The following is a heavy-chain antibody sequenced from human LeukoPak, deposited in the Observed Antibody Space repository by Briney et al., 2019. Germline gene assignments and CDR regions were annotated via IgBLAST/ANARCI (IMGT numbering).Heavy chain of an antibody. V-gene: IGHV1-2*02. D-gene: IGHD7-27*01. CDR2: INPNTGGT. Sequence: ASVKVSCKASGYTFSNYYMHWVRQAPGQGLEWMGWINPNTGGTNSAQKFQGRLTMTRDTSISTAYMELSRLRSDDTAVYYCARTGTYYYYGMDVWGQGTTVTVSS. CDR1: GYTFSNYY. J-gene: IGHJ6*02. CDR3: ARTGTYYYYGMDV.